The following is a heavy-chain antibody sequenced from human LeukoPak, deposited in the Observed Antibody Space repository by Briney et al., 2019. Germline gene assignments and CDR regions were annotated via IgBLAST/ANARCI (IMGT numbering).Heavy chain of an antibody. CDR2: IYSGGAT. CDR3: ARDRAGGYDVFDY. D-gene: IGHD5-12*01. J-gene: IGHJ4*02. CDR1: GFDVGRNY. V-gene: IGHV3-53*01. Sequence: PGGSLRLSCAASGFDVGRNYMTWVRQAPGKGLEWVSFIYSGGATYYADSVRGRFTISRDNSKNTLYLQMNSLRVEDTAVYYCARDRAGGYDVFDYWGQGTLVTVSS.